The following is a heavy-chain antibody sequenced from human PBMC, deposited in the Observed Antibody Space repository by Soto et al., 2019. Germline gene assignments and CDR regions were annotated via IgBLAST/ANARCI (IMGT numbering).Heavy chain of an antibody. V-gene: IGHV4-4*02. Sequence: QVQVQESGPGVVKSSGTLSLTCAVSGGSIYTDQWWTWVRQAPGKGLGWIGEIYHSGATTYNPSFAGRVVISADKSKNQFSLRLTSVTAADTAIYYCARVFCTSTDCYNDAFDVWGQGTLATVSS. CDR1: GGSIYTDQW. CDR2: IYHSGAT. CDR3: ARVFCTSTDCYNDAFDV. D-gene: IGHD2-2*02. J-gene: IGHJ3*01.